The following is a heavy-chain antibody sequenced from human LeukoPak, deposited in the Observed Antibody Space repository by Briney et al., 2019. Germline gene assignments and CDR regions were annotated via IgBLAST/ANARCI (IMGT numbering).Heavy chain of an antibody. Sequence: GGSRRPSCAASGSTFSTSGMHWVRQAPCKGLEWRTFTRYDGSIQYSADSVKDRFTNSRDTSKNTLFLQMNSLRTEDTAVYYCAKDPLSKMQTHCSGGGCYFEYWGQGTLVTVSS. CDR2: TRYDGSIQ. D-gene: IGHD2-15*01. CDR1: GSTFSTSG. V-gene: IGHV3-30*02. CDR3: AKDPLSKMQTHCSGGGCYFEY. J-gene: IGHJ4*02.